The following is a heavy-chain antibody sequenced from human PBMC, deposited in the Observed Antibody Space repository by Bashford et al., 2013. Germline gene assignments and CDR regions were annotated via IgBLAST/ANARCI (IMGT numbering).Heavy chain of an antibody. CDR1: GLQLYQLL. CDR2: IYPGDSDT. D-gene: IGHD2-21*02. V-gene: IGHV5-51*01. CDR3: ARHMVTNAGGGFGYYYGMDV. J-gene: IGHJ6*02. Sequence: GESLKISCKGSGLQLYQLLDRLGAPDARKGLEWMGIIYPGDSDTRYSPSFQGQVTISADKSISTAYLQWSSLKASDTAMYYCARHMVTNAGGGFGYYYGMDVWGQGTTVTVSS.